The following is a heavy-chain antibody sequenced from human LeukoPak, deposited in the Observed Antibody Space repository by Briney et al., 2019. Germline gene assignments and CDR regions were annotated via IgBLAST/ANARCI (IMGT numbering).Heavy chain of an antibody. J-gene: IGHJ5*02. Sequence: PGRSLRLSCAASGLTFSSYALHWVRQAPGKGLEWVAVISYDGSNKYYADSVKGRFTISRDNSKNTLYLEMNSLRAEDTAVYYCAKKTGQQLAWGQGTLVTVSS. CDR3: AKKTGQQLA. D-gene: IGHD6-13*01. V-gene: IGHV3-30-3*02. CDR2: ISYDGSNK. CDR1: GLTFSSYA.